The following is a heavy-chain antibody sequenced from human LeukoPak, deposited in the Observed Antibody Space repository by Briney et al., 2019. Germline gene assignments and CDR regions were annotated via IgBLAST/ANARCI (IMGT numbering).Heavy chain of an antibody. CDR3: ATLPYCSSTSCYDTNWFDP. D-gene: IGHD2-2*01. Sequence: ASVKVSCKLSGYTLTELSMHWVRQAPGKGLEWMGGFDPEDGETIYAQKFQGRVTMTEDTSTDTAYMELSSLRSEDTAVYYCATLPYCSSTSCYDTNWFDPWGQGTLVTVSS. CDR2: FDPEDGET. J-gene: IGHJ5*02. V-gene: IGHV1-24*01. CDR1: GYTLTELS.